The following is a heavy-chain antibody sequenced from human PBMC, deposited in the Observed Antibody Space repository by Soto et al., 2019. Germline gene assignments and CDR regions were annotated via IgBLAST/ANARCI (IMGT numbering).Heavy chain of an antibody. Sequence: KQSQTLSLTCAISGDSVSSNSAAWNWIRQSPSRGLEWLGRTYYRSKWYNDYAVSVKSRITINPDTSKNQFSLQLNSVTPEDTAVYYCARDSSDYVWGSYRFYSYYGMDVWGQGTTVTVSS. J-gene: IGHJ6*02. CDR1: GDSVSSNSAA. CDR2: TYYRSKWYN. D-gene: IGHD3-16*02. V-gene: IGHV6-1*01. CDR3: ARDSSDYVWGSYRFYSYYGMDV.